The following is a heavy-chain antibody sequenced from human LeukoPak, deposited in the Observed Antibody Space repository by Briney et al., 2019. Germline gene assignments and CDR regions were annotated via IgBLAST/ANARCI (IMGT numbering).Heavy chain of an antibody. CDR2: ISSSGSTI. D-gene: IGHD1-26*01. Sequence: PGGSLRLSCAASGFTFSSYEMNWVCQAPGKGLEWVSYISSSGSTIYYADSVKGRFTISRDNAKNSLYLQMNSLRAEDTAVYYARFRGELLRGNWFDPWGQGTLVTVSS. V-gene: IGHV3-48*03. J-gene: IGHJ5*02. CDR1: GFTFSSYE. CDR3: RFRGELLRGNWFDP.